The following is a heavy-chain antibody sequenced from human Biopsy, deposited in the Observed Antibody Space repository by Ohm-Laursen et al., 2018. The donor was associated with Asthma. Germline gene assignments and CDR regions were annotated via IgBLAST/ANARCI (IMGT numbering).Heavy chain of an antibody. J-gene: IGHJ5*02. Sequence: SVKVSCKASGYTFTDYSIHWVRQAPGQGLEWMGRINPNSGGTKYAQRFQGRVTVTRDRSISTAYMELSRLRSDDTAVYYCARDRGYCSGGTCPSWFDPWGQGTLVIVSS. CDR2: INPNSGGT. CDR3: ARDRGYCSGGTCPSWFDP. D-gene: IGHD2-15*01. CDR1: GYTFTDYS. V-gene: IGHV1-2*06.